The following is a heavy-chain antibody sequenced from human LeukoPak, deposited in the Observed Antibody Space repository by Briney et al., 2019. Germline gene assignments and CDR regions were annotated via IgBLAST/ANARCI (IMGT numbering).Heavy chain of an antibody. Sequence: ASVKVSCKASGYTFTGYYMHWVRQAPGQGLEWMGWINPNSGGTNYAQKFQGRATMTRDTSISTAYMELSRLRSDDTAVYYCAREAYSGWYDSFGYYMDVWGKGTTVTVSS. CDR1: GYTFTGYY. D-gene: IGHD6-19*01. CDR3: AREAYSGWYDSFGYYMDV. J-gene: IGHJ6*03. CDR2: INPNSGGT. V-gene: IGHV1-2*02.